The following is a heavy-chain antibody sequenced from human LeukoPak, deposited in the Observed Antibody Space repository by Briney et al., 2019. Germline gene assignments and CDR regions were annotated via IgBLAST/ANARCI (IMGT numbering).Heavy chain of an antibody. Sequence: GGSLRLSCAASEFTVSTNYMNWVRQAPGKGLEWVSAIYSGGTTYYADSVKGRFTISRDTSKNTLYLQMNSLRAEGTAMYYCARDKFRGYFDYWGQGTLVTVSS. CDR2: IYSGGTT. D-gene: IGHD3-10*01. CDR1: EFTVSTNY. J-gene: IGHJ4*02. V-gene: IGHV3-66*01. CDR3: ARDKFRGYFDY.